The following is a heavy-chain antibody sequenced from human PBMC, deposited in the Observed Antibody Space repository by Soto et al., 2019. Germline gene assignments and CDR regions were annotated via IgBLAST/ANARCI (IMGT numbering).Heavy chain of an antibody. V-gene: IGHV1-46*03. CDR3: AREDGGGGRRHDF. CDR1: GYTFAMHY. D-gene: IGHD2-15*01. Sequence: QVQLVQSGAEVKKPGASVKISCKTSGYTFAMHYIHWVRQVPGQGLEWMGMINLSDGSTSYVQKFQGRVTMTRDTSATTVFLNMSRLTSHDTAVFYCAREDGGGGRRHDFWGQGTLVTVSS. CDR2: INLSDGST. J-gene: IGHJ4*02.